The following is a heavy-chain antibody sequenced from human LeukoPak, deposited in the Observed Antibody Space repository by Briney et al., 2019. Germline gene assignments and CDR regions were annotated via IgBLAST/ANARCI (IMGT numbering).Heavy chain of an antibody. CDR3: TRGRFGDSSIDY. CDR1: GFTFDDYT. Sequence: GGSLRLSCAASGFTFDDYTMHWVRQAPGKGLEWVSLVSWNGGSTKYADSVKGRFTISRDNSKNSLFLQMNSLRTEDTALYYRTRGRFGDSSIDYWGQGTLVTVSS. V-gene: IGHV3-43*01. CDR2: VSWNGGST. D-gene: IGHD3-10*01. J-gene: IGHJ4*02.